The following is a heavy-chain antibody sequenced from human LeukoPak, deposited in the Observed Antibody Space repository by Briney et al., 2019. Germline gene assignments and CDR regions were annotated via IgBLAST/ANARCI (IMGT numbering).Heavy chain of an antibody. J-gene: IGHJ4*02. D-gene: IGHD3-22*01. CDR2: IWYDGSNK. Sequence: IWYDGSNKYYADSVKGRFTISRDNSKNTLYLQMNSLRAEDTAVYYCARAHYDSSGYLFGYWGQGTLVTVSS. V-gene: IGHV3-33*01. CDR3: ARAHYDSSGYLFGY.